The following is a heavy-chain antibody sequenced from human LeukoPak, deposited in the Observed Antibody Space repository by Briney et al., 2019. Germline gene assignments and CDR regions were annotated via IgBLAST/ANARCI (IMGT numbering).Heavy chain of an antibody. Sequence: GGSLRLSCAASGFAFSSYAMSWVRQAPGKGLEWVSAISGSGGSTYYADSVKGRFTISRDNSKNTLYLQMNSLRAEDTAVYYCAKPLRWDYYYYGMDVWGQGTTVTVSS. J-gene: IGHJ6*02. CDR1: GFAFSSYA. V-gene: IGHV3-23*01. CDR3: AKPLRWDYYYYGMDV. D-gene: IGHD4-23*01. CDR2: ISGSGGST.